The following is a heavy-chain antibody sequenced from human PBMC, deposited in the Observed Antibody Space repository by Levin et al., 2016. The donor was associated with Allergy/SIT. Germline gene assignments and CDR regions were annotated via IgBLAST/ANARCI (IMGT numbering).Heavy chain of an antibody. CDR3: ARITTIQQQLDYNFGMDV. CDR1: GFTSSSHW. J-gene: IGHJ6*02. V-gene: IGHV3-7*01. Sequence: GESLKISCAASGFTSSSHWMTWVRQAPGKGLEWVANINQDGSEEYYVDSVKGRFTISRDNAKNSLYLQMNSLRVEDTAVYYCARITTIQQQLDYNFGMDVWGQGTTVTVSS. CDR2: INQDGSEE. D-gene: IGHD6-13*01.